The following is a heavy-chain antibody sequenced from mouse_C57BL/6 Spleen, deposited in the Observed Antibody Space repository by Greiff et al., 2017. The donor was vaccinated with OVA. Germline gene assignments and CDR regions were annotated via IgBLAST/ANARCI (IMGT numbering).Heavy chain of an antibody. CDR1: GYTFTSYW. CDR3: ARSLHDPLYYARDY. J-gene: IGHJ4*01. CDR2: IYPSDSET. D-gene: IGHD2-12*01. Sequence: VQLQQPGAELVRPGSSVKLSCKASGYTFTSYWMDWVKQRPGQGLEWIGNIYPSDSETHYNQQFKDKATLTVDKSSSTAYMQLSSLTSEDSAVYYCARSLHDPLYYARDYWGQGTSVTVSS. V-gene: IGHV1-61*01.